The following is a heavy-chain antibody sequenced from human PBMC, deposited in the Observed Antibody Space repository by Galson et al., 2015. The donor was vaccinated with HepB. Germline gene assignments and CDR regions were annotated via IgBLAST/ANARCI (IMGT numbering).Heavy chain of an antibody. CDR3: ATVTFGGVMVLDS. CDR2: FDPEYGET. J-gene: IGHJ4*02. V-gene: IGHV1-24*01. Sequence: SVKVSCKVSGYTFTESSILWVRQAPGEGLEWMGGFDPEYGETIYAQKFQGRITMTEDTSTGTAYMELSSLRSEDTAVYYCATVTFGGVMVLDSWGQGTLVTVSS. D-gene: IGHD3-16*01. CDR1: GYTFTESS.